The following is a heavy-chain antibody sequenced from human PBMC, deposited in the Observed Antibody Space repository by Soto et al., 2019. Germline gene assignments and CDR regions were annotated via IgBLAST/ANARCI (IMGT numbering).Heavy chain of an antibody. CDR1: GGSLSSYY. Sequence: SETLSLTCTVSGGSLSSYYWSWIRQPPGKGLEWIGYIYYSGSTNYNPSLKSRVTISVDTSKNQFSLKLSSVTAADTAVYYCARLIHYGDYVGWFDPWGQGTLVTVSS. CDR2: IYYSGST. V-gene: IGHV4-59*08. D-gene: IGHD4-17*01. CDR3: ARLIHYGDYVGWFDP. J-gene: IGHJ5*02.